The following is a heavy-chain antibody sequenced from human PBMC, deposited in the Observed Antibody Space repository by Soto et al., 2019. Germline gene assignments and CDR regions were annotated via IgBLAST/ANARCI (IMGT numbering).Heavy chain of an antibody. CDR3: ATDFSGWYGSSEYGF. V-gene: IGHV3-30*03. J-gene: IGHJ4*02. Sequence: GGSLRLSCAASGFTFSSSGIHWVRQAPGKGLEWVAVISYDGGNKYYVDSVKGRFTISRDNSKNTLYLQMNSLRAEDTAVYYCATDFSGWYGSSEYGFWGQGTLVNVSS. CDR2: ISYDGGNK. CDR1: GFTFSSSG. D-gene: IGHD6-19*01.